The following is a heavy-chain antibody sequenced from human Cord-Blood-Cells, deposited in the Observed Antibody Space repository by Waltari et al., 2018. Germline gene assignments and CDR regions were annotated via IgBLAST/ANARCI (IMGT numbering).Heavy chain of an antibody. V-gene: IGHV1-69*09. D-gene: IGHD2-2*02. CDR3: ARDDIVVVPAAILDY. Sequence: QVQLVQSGAEVKKPGSSVKVSCKASGGTFSSYAISWVRQAPGQGLEWMGRIIPILGIANYEQKFQGRVTITADKSTSTAYMELSSLRSEDTAVYCCARDDIVVVPAAILDYWGQGTLVTVSS. CDR1: GGTFSSYA. CDR2: IIPILGIA. J-gene: IGHJ4*02.